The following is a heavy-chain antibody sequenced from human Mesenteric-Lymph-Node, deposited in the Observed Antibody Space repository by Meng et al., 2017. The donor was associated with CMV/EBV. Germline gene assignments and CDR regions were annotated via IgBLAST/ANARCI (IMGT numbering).Heavy chain of an antibody. CDR1: GFTLTNFN. Sequence: GESLKISCAASGFTLTNFNMHWVRQVPGRGLEWVSSIRTSSSSIYYADSVKGRFTISSDIAKNSLYLQVNSLRVGDTAVYYCAVQLLTDAFDIWGQGTVVTVSS. D-gene: IGHD5-24*01. V-gene: IGHV3-21*06. CDR2: IRTSSSSI. J-gene: IGHJ3*02. CDR3: AVQLLTDAFDI.